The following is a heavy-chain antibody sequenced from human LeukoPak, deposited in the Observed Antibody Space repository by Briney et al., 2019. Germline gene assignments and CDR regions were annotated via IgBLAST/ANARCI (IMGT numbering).Heavy chain of an antibody. Sequence: GGSLRLSCAASGFTFSSYAMTWVRQAPGKGLEWVSTITGSDDATYYAGSVKGRFTISRDYSRNTVYLQLSSLRAEDSAMYYCAKGPRVNSGYHPDYWGQGTLVTVSS. D-gene: IGHD3-22*01. J-gene: IGHJ4*02. CDR3: AKGPRVNSGYHPDY. CDR2: ITGSDDAT. CDR1: GFTFSSYA. V-gene: IGHV3-23*01.